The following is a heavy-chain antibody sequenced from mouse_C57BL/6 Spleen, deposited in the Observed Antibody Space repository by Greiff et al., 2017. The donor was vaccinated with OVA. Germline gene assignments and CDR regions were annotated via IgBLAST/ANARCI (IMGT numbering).Heavy chain of an antibody. D-gene: IGHD3-2*02. CDR1: GYTFTSYW. Sequence: QVQLQQPGAELVRPGSSVKLSCKASGYTFTSYWMHWVKQRPIQGLEWIGNIDPSDSETHYNQKFKDKATLTVDKSSSTAYMQLSSLTSEDSAVDYCARRGTAQAYFDYWGQGTTLTVSS. J-gene: IGHJ2*01. V-gene: IGHV1-52*01. CDR2: IDPSDSET. CDR3: ARRGTAQAYFDY.